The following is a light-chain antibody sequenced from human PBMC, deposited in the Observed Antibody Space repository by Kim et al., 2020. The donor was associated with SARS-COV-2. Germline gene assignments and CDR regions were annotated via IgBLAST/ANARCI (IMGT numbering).Light chain of an antibody. CDR2: DAS. V-gene: IGKV3-11*01. CDR3: QQRSNWHPLYT. J-gene: IGKJ2*01. Sequence: SPGDRATPSCRTSQRVRSSLAWYQQKPGQAPRLLIYDASNWATGIPARFSGSGSGTDFTLTISSLEPEDFAVYYCQQRSNWHPLYTFGQGTKLEI. CDR1: QRVRSS.